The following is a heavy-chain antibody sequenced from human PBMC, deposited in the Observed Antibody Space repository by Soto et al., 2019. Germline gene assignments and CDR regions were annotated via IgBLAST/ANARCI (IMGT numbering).Heavy chain of an antibody. CDR1: GFNFSSYG. Sequence: QVQLVESGGGVVQPGGSLRLSCEASGFNFSSYGIHWVRQAPGKGLEWVAIIWNDGSNEYYADSVKGRFTISRDNSKNTVYLQVSKLRAEDTAVYFCARVQTDSGSYSDSWGQGTLVTVSS. J-gene: IGHJ4*02. V-gene: IGHV3-33*01. CDR2: IWNDGSNE. CDR3: ARVQTDSGSYSDS. D-gene: IGHD1-26*01.